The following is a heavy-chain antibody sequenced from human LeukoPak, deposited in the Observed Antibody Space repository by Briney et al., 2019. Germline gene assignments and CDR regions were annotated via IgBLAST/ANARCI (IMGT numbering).Heavy chain of an antibody. CDR3: ARDRDFWSGYLRTGYGMDV. CDR1: GGSISGYY. CDR2: IYTSGST. V-gene: IGHV4-4*07. D-gene: IGHD3-3*01. J-gene: IGHJ6*02. Sequence: SETLSLTCTVSGGSISGYYWSWIRQPAGKGLEWIGRIYTSGSTNYNPSLKSRVTMSVDTSKNQFSLKLSSVTAADTAVYYCARDRDFWSGYLRTGYGMDVWGQGTTVTVSS.